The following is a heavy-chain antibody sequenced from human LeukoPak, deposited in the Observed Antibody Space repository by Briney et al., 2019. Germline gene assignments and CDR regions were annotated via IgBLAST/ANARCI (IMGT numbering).Heavy chain of an antibody. J-gene: IGHJ4*02. V-gene: IGHV4-59*01. CDR2: IYYSGST. CDR3: AKEKPLGCTLALDY. Sequence: SETLSLTCSVSGGTISSYYRSWLRQPPGKGLEWIGYIYYSGSTNYNPSLKSRVTISVDTAKNQFSLKLSSLTAAETAVYSWAKEKPLGCTLALDYWGQGTLVTVSS. D-gene: IGHD2-8*01. CDR1: GGTISSYY.